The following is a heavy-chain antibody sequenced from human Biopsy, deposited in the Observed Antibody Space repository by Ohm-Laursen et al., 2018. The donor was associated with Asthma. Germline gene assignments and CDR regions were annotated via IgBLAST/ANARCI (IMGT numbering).Heavy chain of an antibody. CDR3: VRWRSGYPDHYSDF. CDR1: GFTFRNFG. J-gene: IGHJ4*02. D-gene: IGHD2-21*01. Sequence: SLRLSCAASGFTFRNFGMLWVRQAPGKGLEWVALISSDVREWYADSVEGRFTISRDNSKNTLDLQMNSLRGDDTAVYYCVRWRSGYPDHYSDFWGLGTLVTVSS. V-gene: IGHV3-30*03. CDR2: ISSDVRE.